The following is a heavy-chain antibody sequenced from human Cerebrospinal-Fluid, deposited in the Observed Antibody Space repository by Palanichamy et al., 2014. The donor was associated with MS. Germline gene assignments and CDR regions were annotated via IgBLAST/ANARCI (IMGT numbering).Heavy chain of an antibody. CDR3: VREGSLASYFDY. V-gene: IGHV3-7*01. CDR1: GFTFSSYW. J-gene: IGHJ4*02. D-gene: IGHD3-10*01. CDR2: IKEDGTEK. Sequence: EVLLVESGGGLVQPGGSLRLSCTASGFTFSSYWMTWVRQAPGKGLEWVANIKEDGTEKHYVGLCEGARFTISRDNANDSLHLQMNSLRVEDTAVYYCVREGSLASYFDYWGQGTLVTVSS.